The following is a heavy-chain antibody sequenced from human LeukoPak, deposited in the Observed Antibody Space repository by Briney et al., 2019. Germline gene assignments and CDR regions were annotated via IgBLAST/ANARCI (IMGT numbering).Heavy chain of an antibody. Sequence: PSETLSLTCAVYGGSFSGYYWSWIRQPPGTGLEWIGEINHSGSTNYNPSLKSRVTISVDTSKNQFSLKLSSVTAADTAVYYCARLNRRKVGDKAVVVPAAHFDYWGQGTLVTVSS. J-gene: IGHJ4*02. CDR1: GGSFSGYY. CDR2: INHSGST. CDR3: ARLNRRKVGDKAVVVPAAHFDY. D-gene: IGHD2-2*01. V-gene: IGHV4-34*01.